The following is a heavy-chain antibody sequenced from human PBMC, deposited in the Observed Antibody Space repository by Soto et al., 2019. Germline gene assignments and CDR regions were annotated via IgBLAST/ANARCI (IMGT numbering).Heavy chain of an antibody. D-gene: IGHD5-18*01. CDR2: THYSGST. V-gene: IGHV4-59*02. J-gene: IGHJ4*02. CDR3: ARETVDTAMVDY. Sequence: SETLSLTCTVSGGSVSGYYCSWIRQPPGKGLEWIGNTHYSGSTNYNPSLKSRVTISVDTSKNQFSLKLSSVTAADTAVYYCARETVDTAMVDYWGQGTLVTVSS. CDR1: GGSVSGYY.